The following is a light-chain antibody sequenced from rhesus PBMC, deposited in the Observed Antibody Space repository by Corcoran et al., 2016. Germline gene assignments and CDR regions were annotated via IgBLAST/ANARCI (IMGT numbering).Light chain of an antibody. V-gene: IGKV1S12*01. CDR2: AAS. Sequence: DIQMTQSPSALSASVGDRGTISCRASQKIYSNLAWYQQKPGKAPKLLIYAASSLQTGIPSRFSGSGSGTDFTLTISSLQPEDSAAYYCQHYYDNPYSFGQGTKVEIK. J-gene: IGKJ2*01. CDR3: QHYYDNPYS. CDR1: QKIYSN.